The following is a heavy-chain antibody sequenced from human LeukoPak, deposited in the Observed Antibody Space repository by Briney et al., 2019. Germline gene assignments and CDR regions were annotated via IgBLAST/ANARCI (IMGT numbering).Heavy chain of an antibody. J-gene: IGHJ3*02. Sequence: GGSLRLSCAASGFSFSTYWMYWVRQAPGKGLVWVSRINGDGTGISYADSVKGRFTISRDNAKNTLYLRMNSLRAEDTAVYYCAREFEGQEAGAYGSGSYDVFDIWGQGTMVTVSS. CDR3: AREFEGQEAGAYGSGSYDVFDI. CDR2: INGDGTGI. CDR1: GFSFSTYW. D-gene: IGHD3-10*01. V-gene: IGHV3-74*01.